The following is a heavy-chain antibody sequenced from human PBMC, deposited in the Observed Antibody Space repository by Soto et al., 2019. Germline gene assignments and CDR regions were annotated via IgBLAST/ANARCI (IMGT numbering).Heavy chain of an antibody. CDR1: GFTFSSYW. CDR2: IKQDGSEK. CDR3: AKDRDYYGSGERDYYFDY. Sequence: EVQLVESGGGLVQPGGSLRLSCAASGFTFSSYWMTWVRQAPGKGLEWVANIKQDGSEKYYVDSVKGRFTISRDNSKNTLYLQMNSLRAEDTAVYYCAKDRDYYGSGERDYYFDYWGQGTLVTVSS. J-gene: IGHJ4*02. V-gene: IGHV3-7*01. D-gene: IGHD3-10*01.